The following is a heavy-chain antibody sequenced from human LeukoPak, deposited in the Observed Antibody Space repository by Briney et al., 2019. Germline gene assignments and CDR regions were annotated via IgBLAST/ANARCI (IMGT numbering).Heavy chain of an antibody. CDR3: ARALSVGASIDY. J-gene: IGHJ4*02. D-gene: IGHD1-26*01. Sequence: GGSLRLSCAASGFTFSSYAMSWVRQAPGKGLEWVSAISGSGGSTYYADSVKGRFTISRDNSKNTLYLQMGSLRAEGMAVYYCARALSVGASIDYWGQGTLVTVSS. V-gene: IGHV3-23*01. CDR2: ISGSGGST. CDR1: GFTFSSYA.